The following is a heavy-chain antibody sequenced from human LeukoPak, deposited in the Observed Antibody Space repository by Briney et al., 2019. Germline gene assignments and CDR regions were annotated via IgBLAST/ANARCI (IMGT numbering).Heavy chain of an antibody. CDR3: ARGMRFGGLLSAPDDY. J-gene: IGHJ4*02. D-gene: IGHD3-10*01. V-gene: IGHV3-21*01. Sequence: GGSLRLSCAASGFSFNTYSMTWVRQAPGKGLEWVSSISFDNDYIYYEDSVKGRFTISRDNAKNSLFLQMDRLRAEDTAVYYCARGMRFGGLLSAPDDYWGQGTLVTVSS. CDR1: GFSFNTYS. CDR2: ISFDNDYI.